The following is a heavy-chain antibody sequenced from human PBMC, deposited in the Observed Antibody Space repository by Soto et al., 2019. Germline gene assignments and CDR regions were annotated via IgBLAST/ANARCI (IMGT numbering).Heavy chain of an antibody. J-gene: IGHJ4*02. CDR3: VREEVSGWAY. Sequence: EVQLVESGGGLVKPGGSLRLSCAASGFTFSSYSMNWVRQAPGMGLEWVSTISSSRYIYYVDSVKGRFTISRDNARNSLYLQMTSRRAEDTAVYYCVREEVSGWAYLGQGTLVTVSS. D-gene: IGHD6-19*01. CDR2: ISSSRYI. V-gene: IGHV3-21*01. CDR1: GFTFSSYS.